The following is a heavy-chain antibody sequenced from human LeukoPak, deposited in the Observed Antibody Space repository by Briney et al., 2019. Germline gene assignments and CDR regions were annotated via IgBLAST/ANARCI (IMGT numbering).Heavy chain of an antibody. CDR3: ARVGWGTVSDY. V-gene: IGHV3-21*01. J-gene: IGHJ4*02. CDR2: ISSSSTYI. D-gene: IGHD2-8*02. Sequence: GGSLRLSCAASGFTFSSYSINWVRQAPGKGLEWVSSISSSSTYIYYADSVKGRFTISRDNAKNSLYLQMNSLRAEDTAVYCCARVGWGTVSDYWGQGTLVTVSS. CDR1: GFTFSSYS.